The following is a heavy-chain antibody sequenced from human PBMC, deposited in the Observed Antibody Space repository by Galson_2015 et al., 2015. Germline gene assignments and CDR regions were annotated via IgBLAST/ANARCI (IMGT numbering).Heavy chain of an antibody. CDR3: ARDRGGSYYYGIDV. Sequence: SVKVSCKASGYTFTGYYMHWVRQAPGQGLEWMGWINPNSGGTNYAQKFQGWVTMTRDTSISTAYMELSRLRSDDTAVYYCARDRGGSYYYGIDVWGQGTTVTVSS. D-gene: IGHD3-10*01. CDR1: GYTFTGYY. V-gene: IGHV1-2*04. J-gene: IGHJ6*02. CDR2: INPNSGGT.